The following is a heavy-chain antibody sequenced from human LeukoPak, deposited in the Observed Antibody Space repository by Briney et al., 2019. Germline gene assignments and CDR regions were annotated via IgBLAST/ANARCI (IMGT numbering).Heavy chain of an antibody. J-gene: IGHJ4*02. CDR3: AKDQYYYDSSGYYEPEN. Sequence: PGGSLRLSCAASGFTFSSYGMHWVRQAPGKGLEWVAVIWYDGSNKYYADSVKGRFTISRDNSKNTLYLQMNSLRAEDTAVYYCAKDQYYYDSSGYYEPENWGQGTLVTVSS. CDR1: GFTFSSYG. V-gene: IGHV3-33*06. D-gene: IGHD3-22*01. CDR2: IWYDGSNK.